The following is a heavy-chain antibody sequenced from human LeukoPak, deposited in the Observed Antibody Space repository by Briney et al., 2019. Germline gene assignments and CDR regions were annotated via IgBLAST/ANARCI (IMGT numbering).Heavy chain of an antibody. CDR3: ATLDSGGFYVGAH. D-gene: IGHD3-22*01. CDR1: GYIYTTYW. CDR2: IHPGNSDT. Sequence: GESLKISCKGSGYIYTTYWIGWVRQMPGKGLEWMGIIHPGNSDTRYRPSFQGQVTISADKSITTAYLQWSSLEASDSAMYYCATLDSGGFYVGAHWGQGTLVTVSS. J-gene: IGHJ4*02. V-gene: IGHV5-51*01.